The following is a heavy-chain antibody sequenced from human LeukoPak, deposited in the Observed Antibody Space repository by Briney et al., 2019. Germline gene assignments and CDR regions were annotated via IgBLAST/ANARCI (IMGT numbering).Heavy chain of an antibody. J-gene: IGHJ4*02. CDR2: ISSSSSTI. CDR1: GFTFTIYS. Sequence: GGSLRLSCAASGFTFTIYSMHWVRQAPGKGLEWISYISSSSSTIYYADSVKGRFTISRDNAKNSLYLQMNSLRAEDTAVYYCARGGVGYSYGYPYYYFDYWGQGTLVTVSS. V-gene: IGHV3-48*01. CDR3: ARGGVGYSYGYPYYYFDY. D-gene: IGHD5-18*01.